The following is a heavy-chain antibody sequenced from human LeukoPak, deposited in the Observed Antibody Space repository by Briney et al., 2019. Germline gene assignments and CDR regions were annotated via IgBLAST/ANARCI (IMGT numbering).Heavy chain of an antibody. V-gene: IGHV4-39*01. CDR2: IYYSGST. CDR1: GFTFSVYF. CDR3: ARHGNYDFWSGYYFDY. J-gene: IGHJ4*02. D-gene: IGHD3-3*01. Sequence: GSLRLSCAASGFTFSVYFMGWIRQPPGKGLEWIGSIYYSGSTYYNPSLKSRVTISVDTSKNQFSLKLSSVTAADTAVYYCARHGNYDFWSGYYFDYWGQGTLVTVSS.